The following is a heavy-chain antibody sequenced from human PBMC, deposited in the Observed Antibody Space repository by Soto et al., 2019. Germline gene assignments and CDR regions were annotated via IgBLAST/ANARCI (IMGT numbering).Heavy chain of an antibody. J-gene: IGHJ4*02. V-gene: IGHV4-39*01. Sequence: QVHLQESGPGLVKPSEILSLTCTISGDSISSGTYYWGWVRQPPGKGLEGIGSVYPSGTTYYNPSLKSRVNIFVDTSKRQFSLKMSSVTATDSAVFYCVRLKAARQIDHWGQGTLVIVSS. CDR1: GDSISSGTYY. CDR3: VRLKAARQIDH. D-gene: IGHD6-6*01. CDR2: VYPSGTT.